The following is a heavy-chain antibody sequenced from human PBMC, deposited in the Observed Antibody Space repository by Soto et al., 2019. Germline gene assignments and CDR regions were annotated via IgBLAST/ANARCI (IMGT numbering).Heavy chain of an antibody. CDR2: LHSDGRST. Sequence: EVQLVESGGGLVQPGGSLRLSCVASGFIFSSYWMHWVRQAPGKGLVWVSRLHSDGRSTSYADSVKGRFTISRDNAKNTLYLQMNSLRAEDTAVYYCARELPTAIRGGYYYSYGLDIWGQGTTVTVSS. V-gene: IGHV3-74*01. J-gene: IGHJ6*02. CDR3: ARELPTAIRGGYYYSYGLDI. CDR1: GFIFSSYW. D-gene: IGHD2-2*02.